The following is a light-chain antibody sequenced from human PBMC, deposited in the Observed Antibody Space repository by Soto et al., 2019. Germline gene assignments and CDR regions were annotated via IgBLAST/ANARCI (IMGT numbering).Light chain of an antibody. J-gene: IGLJ3*02. CDR3: RAYSVTNTLGV. V-gene: IGLV2-14*01. Sequence: QCALTQPASVSGSPGQSITISCTGTDNDIGDNNYVSWYQQDPGRAPKLMIYEVANRPSGVSDRFSGSKSGNTASLTILGLQAEDEADYYCRAYSVTNTLGVFGGGTKLTV. CDR1: DNDIGDNNY. CDR2: EVA.